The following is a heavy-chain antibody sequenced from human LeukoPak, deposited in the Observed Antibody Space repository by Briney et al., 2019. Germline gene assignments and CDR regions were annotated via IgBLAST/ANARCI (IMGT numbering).Heavy chain of an antibody. V-gene: IGHV3-23*01. J-gene: IGHJ4*02. Sequence: GGSLRLSCAASGFSFSSYAMTWARQAPVKGLEWVSAISGDGTRTYYADSVKGRFSISRDNSKNTLYLEMSSLRVEDTAIYYCAKWPEGAMDYFDYWGQGTLVTVSS. D-gene: IGHD3-16*01. CDR2: ISGDGTRT. CDR1: GFSFSSYA. CDR3: AKWPEGAMDYFDY.